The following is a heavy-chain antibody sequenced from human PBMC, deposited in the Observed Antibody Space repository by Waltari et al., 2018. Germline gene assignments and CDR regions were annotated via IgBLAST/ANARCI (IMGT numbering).Heavy chain of an antibody. Sequence: KKTGSSVKVSCKASGYTFTYRYLHWVRQAPGQALEWMGWITPFNGNTNYAQKFQDRVTITRDRSMSTAYMELSSLRAEDTAVYYCAREKGPYHYYAMDVWGQGTTVTVSS. D-gene: IGHD3-16*01. CDR1: GYTFTYRY. V-gene: IGHV1-45*02. J-gene: IGHJ6*02. CDR2: ITPFNGNT. CDR3: AREKGPYHYYAMDV.